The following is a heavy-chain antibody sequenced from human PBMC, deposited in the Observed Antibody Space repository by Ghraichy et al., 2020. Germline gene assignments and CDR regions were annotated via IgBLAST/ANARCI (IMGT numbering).Heavy chain of an antibody. CDR2: ISSSSSYT. CDR1: GFTFSDYY. D-gene: IGHD3-9*01. Sequence: GESLNISCAASGFTFSDYYMSWIRQAPGKGLEWVSYISSSSSYTNYADSVKGRFTISRDNAKNSLYLQMNSLRAEDTAVYYCARVQRNYDILTGYLAWFDPWGQGTLVTVSS. J-gene: IGHJ5*02. V-gene: IGHV3-11*05. CDR3: ARVQRNYDILTGYLAWFDP.